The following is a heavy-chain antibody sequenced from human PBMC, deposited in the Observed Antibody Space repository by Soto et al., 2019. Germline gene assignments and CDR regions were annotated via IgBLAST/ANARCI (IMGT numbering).Heavy chain of an antibody. CDR1: GFTFSSYA. V-gene: IGHV3-30-3*01. CDR3: ARDLSSYDYYYGMDV. Sequence: QVQLVESGGGVVQPGRSLRLSCAASGFTFSSYAMHWVRQAPGKGLEWVAVISYDGSNKYYADSVKGRFTISRDNSKNTLYLQMNSLRAEDTAVYYCARDLSSYDYYYGMDVWGQGTTVTASS. CDR2: ISYDGSNK. J-gene: IGHJ6*02.